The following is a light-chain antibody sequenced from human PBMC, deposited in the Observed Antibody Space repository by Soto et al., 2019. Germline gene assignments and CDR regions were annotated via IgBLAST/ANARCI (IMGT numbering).Light chain of an antibody. Sequence: QPVLTQPASVSGSPGQSITIPCTGTTSDVGSHYTVSWYQQHPGKAPKLMIYDVTNRPSGVSYRFSGSKSGITASLTISGLQAEDEADYYCSSYRSRDTPVVFGGGTKVTVL. J-gene: IGLJ2*01. CDR1: TSDVGSHYT. CDR3: SSYRSRDTPVV. CDR2: DVT. V-gene: IGLV2-14*01.